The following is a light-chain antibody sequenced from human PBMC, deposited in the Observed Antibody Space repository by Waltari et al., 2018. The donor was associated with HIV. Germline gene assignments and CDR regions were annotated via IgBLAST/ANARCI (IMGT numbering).Light chain of an antibody. J-gene: IGLJ2*01. CDR1: SSNIGNNY. CDR3: VTWDSSLSAGV. Sequence: QSVLTPPPSVSAAPGQKVTISCSGSSSNIGNNYVSWSQQLPGTAPKLLIYEKYKRPSGIPDQFSCSKSGTSATLGITGRQTGDEADYYCVTWDSSLSAGVFGGGTKLTVL. V-gene: IGLV1-51*01. CDR2: EKY.